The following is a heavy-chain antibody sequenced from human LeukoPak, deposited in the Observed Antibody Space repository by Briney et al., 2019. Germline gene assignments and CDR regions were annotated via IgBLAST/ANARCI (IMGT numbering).Heavy chain of an antibody. J-gene: IGHJ4*02. CDR3: ARDAILAGDFDF. V-gene: IGHV3-48*03. D-gene: IGHD1-26*01. CDR2: ISSGGGTI. Sequence: GGSLRLSCAASGFTFNSYEMNWVRQAPGKGLQWVSYISSGGGTIYYADSVKGRFTISRDNAKNSLYLQMNSLRAEDTAVYYCARDAILAGDFDFWGPGTPVTVSS. CDR1: GFTFNSYE.